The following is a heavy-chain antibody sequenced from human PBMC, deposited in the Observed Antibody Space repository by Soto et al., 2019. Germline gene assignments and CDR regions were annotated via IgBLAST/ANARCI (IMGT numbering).Heavy chain of an antibody. J-gene: IGHJ4*02. V-gene: IGHV1-69*13. D-gene: IGHD2-2*01. CDR1: GGTFSSYA. CDR2: IIPIFGTA. Sequence: SVKVSCKASGGTFSSYAISWVRQAPGQGLEWMGGIIPIFGTANYAQKFQGRVTITADESTSTAYMELSSLRSEDTAVYYCARSGGRYCSSTSCYQTPVDYWGQGTLVTVSS. CDR3: ARSGGRYCSSTSCYQTPVDY.